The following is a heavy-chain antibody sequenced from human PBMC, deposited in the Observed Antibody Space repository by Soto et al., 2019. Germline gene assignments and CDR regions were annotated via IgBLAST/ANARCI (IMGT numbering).Heavy chain of an antibody. J-gene: IGHJ6*02. CDR3: SRCGRHCYYYCNYYMDF. CDR2: INTRSGSP. Sequence: ASVMVSCKAFGYTFTIYYIHWVRQAPGQGLEWMGVINTRSGSPTYAQKFQDRVTMTRDTSTTTAYMELISLTSQDTAVYYCSRCGRHCYYYCNYYMDFWGQGTMVTVSS. V-gene: IGHV1-46*01. CDR1: GYTFTIYY.